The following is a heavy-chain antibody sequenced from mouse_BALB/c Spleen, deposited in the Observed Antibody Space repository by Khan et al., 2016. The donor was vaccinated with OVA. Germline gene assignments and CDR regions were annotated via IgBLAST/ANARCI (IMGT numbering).Heavy chain of an antibody. D-gene: IGHD2-12*01. Sequence: EVQLQQSGPELVKPGASVKMSCKASGYTFTSYVMHWVKKKPGQGLEWIGYIYPFNGDTKYNEKFKDKATLTSDKSSSTAYMELSSLTSEDSAVYYCAPVGSYCVSFAYWGQGTLVTVSA. V-gene: IGHV1S136*01. CDR1: GYTFTSYV. CDR2: IYPFNGDT. CDR3: APVGSYCVSFAY. J-gene: IGHJ3*01.